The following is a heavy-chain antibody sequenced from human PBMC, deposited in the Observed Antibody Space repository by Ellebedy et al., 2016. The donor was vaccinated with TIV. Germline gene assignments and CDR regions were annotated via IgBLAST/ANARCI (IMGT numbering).Heavy chain of an antibody. J-gene: IGHJ4*02. CDR2: IKEDGSEK. CDR1: GFSFSGYW. CDR3: ARDNY. Sequence: GESLKISCAASGFSFSGYWMSWVRQAPGKGLEWVANIKEDGSEKYYGDSVKGRFTISRDNAKNSLYLQMNSLRGEDTAVYYCARDNYWGQGTLVTVSS. V-gene: IGHV3-7*03.